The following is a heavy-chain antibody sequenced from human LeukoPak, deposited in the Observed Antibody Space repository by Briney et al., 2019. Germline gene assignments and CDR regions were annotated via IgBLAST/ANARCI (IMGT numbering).Heavy chain of an antibody. V-gene: IGHV4-39*02. Sequence: PSETLSLTCIVSGGSISTSAYYWGWIRQPPGVGLQWIGSIYYSGNTYYNSSLKSRVTISVDTSTSQFSLRLSSVTAADTAVYYCARDTAMVKPSFDYWGQGTLVTVSS. CDR1: GGSISTSAYY. CDR3: ARDTAMVKPSFDY. D-gene: IGHD5-18*01. J-gene: IGHJ4*02. CDR2: IYYSGNT.